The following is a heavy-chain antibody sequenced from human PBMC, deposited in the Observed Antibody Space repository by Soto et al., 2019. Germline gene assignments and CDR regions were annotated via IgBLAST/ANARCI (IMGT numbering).Heavy chain of an antibody. CDR2: ISGSGGST. CDR1: GFTFSRYA. V-gene: IGHV3-23*01. D-gene: IGHD6-13*01. Sequence: EVQLLESGGGLVQPGGSLRLSCAASGFTFSRYAMSWVRQAPGKGLAWVSAISGSGGSTYYADSVKGRFTISRDNSKNTLYLQMNSLRAEDTAVYYCATAPSYSSSGVGYYFDYWGQGTLVTVSS. J-gene: IGHJ4*02. CDR3: ATAPSYSSSGVGYYFDY.